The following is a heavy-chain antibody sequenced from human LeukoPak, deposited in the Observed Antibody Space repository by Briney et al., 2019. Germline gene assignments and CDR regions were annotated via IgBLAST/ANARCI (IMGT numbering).Heavy chain of an antibody. CDR1: GGTFSSYA. CDR2: IIPIFGTA. V-gene: IGHV1-69*01. D-gene: IGHD3-9*01. Sequence: SVKVSCKAFGGTFSSYAISWVRQAPGQGLEWMGGIIPIFGTANYAQKFQGRVTITADESTSTAYMELSSLRSEDTAVYYCARDYGAYYDILTGHSGAFDIWGQGTMVTVSS. J-gene: IGHJ3*02. CDR3: ARDYGAYYDILTGHSGAFDI.